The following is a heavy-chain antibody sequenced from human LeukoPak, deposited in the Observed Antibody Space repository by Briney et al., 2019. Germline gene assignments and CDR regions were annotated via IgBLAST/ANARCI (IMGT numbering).Heavy chain of an antibody. V-gene: IGHV3-7*01. CDR2: IKQDGSEK. Sequence: GGSLRLSCAASGFTFSSYWMSWVRQAPGKGLEWVANIKQDGSEKYYVDSVKGRFTISRDNAQNSLYLQMNSLRAEDTAVYYCARSLGCCSGGSCYPFDYWGQGTLVTVSS. CDR3: ARSLGCCSGGSCYPFDY. D-gene: IGHD2-15*01. CDR1: GFTFSSYW. J-gene: IGHJ4*02.